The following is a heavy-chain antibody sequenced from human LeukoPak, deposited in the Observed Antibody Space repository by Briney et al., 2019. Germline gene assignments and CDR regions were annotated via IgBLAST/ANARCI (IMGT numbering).Heavy chain of an antibody. Sequence: PSETLSLTCAVSGCSISSGYYWGWIRQPPGKGLEWIGSIYHSGSTYYNPSLKSRVTISVDTSKNQFSLKLSSVTAADTAVYYCARLRSYDFWSGPYYFDYWGQGTLVTVSS. J-gene: IGHJ4*02. V-gene: IGHV4-38-2*01. CDR3: ARLRSYDFWSGPYYFDY. CDR2: IYHSGST. CDR1: GCSISSGYY. D-gene: IGHD3-3*01.